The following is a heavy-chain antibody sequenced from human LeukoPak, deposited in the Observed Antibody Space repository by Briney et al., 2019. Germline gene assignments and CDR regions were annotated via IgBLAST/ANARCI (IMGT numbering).Heavy chain of an antibody. D-gene: IGHD2/OR15-2a*01. CDR3: ARDSTPFDY. CDR2: INPNTGGT. CDR1: GYTFTGNY. Sequence: GASVKVSCKTSGYTFTGNYMHWVRQAPGQGLEWMGWINPNTGGTNYAQKFQGRVSMTRDTSISTAYMDLSRLRSDDTAVYYCARDSTPFDYWGQGTLVTVSS. J-gene: IGHJ4*02. V-gene: IGHV1-2*02.